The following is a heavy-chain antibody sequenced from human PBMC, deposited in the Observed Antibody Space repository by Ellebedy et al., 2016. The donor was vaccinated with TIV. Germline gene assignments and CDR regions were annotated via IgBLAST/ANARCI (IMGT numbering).Heavy chain of an antibody. J-gene: IGHJ5*02. CDR1: TFSSYW. D-gene: IGHD2-2*01. V-gene: IGHV4-39*01. CDR2: ISHTGKT. CDR3: ARQKEAAMNWFDP. Sequence: TFSSYWMNWVRQPPGKGLEWIGSISHTGKTYYNPSLKSRVTISVDTANRHFSLRLNSVTAADTAVYYCARQKEAAMNWFDPWGQGTLVTVSS.